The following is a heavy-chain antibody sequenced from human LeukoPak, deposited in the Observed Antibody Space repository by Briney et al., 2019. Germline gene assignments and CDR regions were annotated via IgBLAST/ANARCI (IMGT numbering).Heavy chain of an antibody. Sequence: SETLSLTCAVYGGSLSGYYWSWIRQPPGKGLEWIGYIYYSGSTNYSPSLKGRVTISVDTSKNQFSVKLTSVTAADTAVYYCARHRGGSSSWHSDYWGQGTLVTVSS. CDR2: IYYSGST. V-gene: IGHV4-59*08. D-gene: IGHD6-13*01. CDR3: ARHRGGSSSWHSDY. J-gene: IGHJ4*02. CDR1: GGSLSGYY.